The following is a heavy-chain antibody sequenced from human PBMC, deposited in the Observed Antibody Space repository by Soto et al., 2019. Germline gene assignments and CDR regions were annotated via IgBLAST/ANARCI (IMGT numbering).Heavy chain of an antibody. V-gene: IGHV3-33*01. CDR3: ARLSLPAAMRSAFDI. Sequence: GGSLRLSCAASGFTFSSYGMHWVRQAPGKGLEWVAVIWYDGSNKYYADSVKGRFTISRDNSKNTLYLQMNSLRAEDTAVYYFARLSLPAAMRSAFDIWGQGTMVTVSS. CDR1: GFTFSSYG. J-gene: IGHJ3*02. CDR2: IWYDGSNK. D-gene: IGHD2-2*01.